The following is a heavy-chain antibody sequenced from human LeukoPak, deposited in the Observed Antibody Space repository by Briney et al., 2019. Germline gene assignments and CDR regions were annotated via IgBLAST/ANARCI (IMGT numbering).Heavy chain of an antibody. CDR2: ISPRSETK. CDR3: ARVEGPTVNTMYYDL. D-gene: IGHD4-11*01. CDR1: GCTFSNHG. V-gene: IGHV3-48*01. Sequence: PGGSLRLSCVACGCTFSNHGMIGVGQAAGKGLEGLSYISPRSETKNYTDSVKDRFTISRDDAENSVYLHTNSLRAEDTAVYYCARVEGPTVNTMYYDLWGQGTLVTVSS. J-gene: IGHJ4*02.